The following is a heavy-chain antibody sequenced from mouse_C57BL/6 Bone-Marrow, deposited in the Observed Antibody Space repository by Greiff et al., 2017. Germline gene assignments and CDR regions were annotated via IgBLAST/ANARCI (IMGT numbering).Heavy chain of an antibody. CDR2: IHPNSGST. Sequence: QVQLQQPGAELVKPGASVKLSCKASGYTFTSYWMHWVKQRPGQGLEWIGMIHPNSGSTNYNEKFKSKATLTVDKSSSTAYMQLSSLTSEDSAVYYCRGYDYYAMDYWGQGTSVTVSS. CDR3: RGYDYYAMDY. CDR1: GYTFTSYW. D-gene: IGHD2-2*01. V-gene: IGHV1-64*01. J-gene: IGHJ4*01.